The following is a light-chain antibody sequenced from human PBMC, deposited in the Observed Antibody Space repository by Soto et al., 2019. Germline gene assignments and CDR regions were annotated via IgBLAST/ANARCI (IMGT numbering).Light chain of an antibody. J-gene: IGKJ4*01. V-gene: IGKV3-15*01. Sequence: EIVMTQSPDSLSVSPGERATLSCRASLSVRRNLAWYQQKPGQAPRLLVHDASTRATGVPDRFSGSGSGTEFTLTISSLQSEDFAVYYCQQYDNWPLTFGGGTTVEIK. CDR1: LSVRRN. CDR3: QQYDNWPLT. CDR2: DAS.